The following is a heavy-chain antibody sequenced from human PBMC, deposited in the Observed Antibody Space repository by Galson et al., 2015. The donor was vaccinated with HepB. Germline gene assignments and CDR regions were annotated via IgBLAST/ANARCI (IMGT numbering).Heavy chain of an antibody. V-gene: IGHV1-18*01. Sequence: SVKVSCKASGYTFTSYGISWVRQAPGQGLEWMGWISAYNGNTNYAQKLQGRVTMTTDTSTSTAYMELRSLRSDDTAVYYCARDEKFGHIVVVPAQRDYYYYYGMDVWGQGTTVTVSS. CDR2: ISAYNGNT. CDR3: ARDEKFGHIVVVPAQRDYYYYYGMDV. D-gene: IGHD2-2*01. CDR1: GYTFTSYG. J-gene: IGHJ6*02.